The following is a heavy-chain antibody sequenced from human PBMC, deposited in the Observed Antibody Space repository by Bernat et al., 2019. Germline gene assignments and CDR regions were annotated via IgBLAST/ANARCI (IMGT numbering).Heavy chain of an antibody. V-gene: IGHV1-69*01. J-gene: IGHJ4*02. Sequence: QVQLVQSGAEVKKPGSSVKVSCKASGGTFSSYAISWVRQAPGQGLEWMGGIIPIFGTANYAQKFQGRVTITADESTSTDYMELSSLRSEDTAVYYCARGEGYCSGGSCYLGPLSGYWGQGTLVTVSS. D-gene: IGHD2-15*01. CDR3: ARGEGYCSGGSCYLGPLSGY. CDR1: GGTFSSYA. CDR2: IIPIFGTA.